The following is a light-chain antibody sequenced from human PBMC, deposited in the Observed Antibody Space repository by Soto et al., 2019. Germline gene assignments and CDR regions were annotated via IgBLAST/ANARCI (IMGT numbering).Light chain of an antibody. CDR1: QRVKSQS. J-gene: IGKJ3*01. V-gene: IGKV3-20*01. Sequence: EIVLTQSPDTLSLSPGERATLSCRASQRVKSQSLAWYQQKPGQAPRLVMYGTSNRATGIPDRFSGSGSGTDFLLTISRVEPEDFAVYFCQQYGGSPPVFTFGPGTKVAIK. CDR2: GTS. CDR3: QQYGGSPPVFT.